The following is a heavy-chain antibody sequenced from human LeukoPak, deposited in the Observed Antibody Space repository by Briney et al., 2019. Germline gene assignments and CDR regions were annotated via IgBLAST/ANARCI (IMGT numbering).Heavy chain of an antibody. J-gene: IGHJ5*02. CDR3: ARDRGEMATIKTGFGWFDP. Sequence: SETLSLTCTVSGGSISSYYWSWIRQPPGKGLEWIGYIYHSGSTNYNPSLKSRVTISVDTSKNQFSLKLSSVTAADTAVYYCARDRGEMATIKTGFGWFDPWGQGTLVTVSS. V-gene: IGHV4-59*01. CDR2: IYHSGST. CDR1: GGSISSYY. D-gene: IGHD5-24*01.